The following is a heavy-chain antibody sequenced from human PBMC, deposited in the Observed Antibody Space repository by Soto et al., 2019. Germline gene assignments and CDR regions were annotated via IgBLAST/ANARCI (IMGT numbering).Heavy chain of an antibody. Sequence: GESLKISCKGSGYSFTSYWISWGRQMPGKGLEWMGRIDPSDSYTNYSPSFQGHVTISADKSISTAYLQWSSLKASDTAVYYCDRHRIGAADRFSWLDPWGQGTLVTVSS. D-gene: IGHD6-25*01. J-gene: IGHJ5*02. V-gene: IGHV5-10-1*01. CDR1: GYSFTSYW. CDR3: DRHRIGAADRFSWLDP. CDR2: IDPSDSYT.